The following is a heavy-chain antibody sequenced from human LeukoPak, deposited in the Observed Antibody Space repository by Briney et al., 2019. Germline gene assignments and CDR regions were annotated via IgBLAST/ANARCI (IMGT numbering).Heavy chain of an antibody. V-gene: IGHV1-18*01. CDR1: GYTFTSYG. Sequence: GASVKVSCKASGYTFTSYGISWVRQAPGQGLEWMGWISAYNGNTNYAQKLQGRVTMTTDTSTSTAYMELRSLRSDDTAVYYCARVGSGRLVVVPAANFDYWGQGTLVTVSS. CDR2: ISAYNGNT. D-gene: IGHD2-2*01. CDR3: ARVGSGRLVVVPAANFDY. J-gene: IGHJ4*02.